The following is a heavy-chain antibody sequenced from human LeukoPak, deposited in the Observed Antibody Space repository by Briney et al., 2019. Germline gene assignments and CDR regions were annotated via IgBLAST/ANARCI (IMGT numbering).Heavy chain of an antibody. Sequence: KSSETLSLTCTVSGDSINSLDLWSWVRQPPGKGLGWIGEMYLSGTTHSNPSVKSRVTISIDKSKNQFFLNLSSVTAADTAVYYCAGLVGRYSSGLYYYYFDYWGQGTLVTVSS. CDR3: AGLVGRYSSGLYYYYFDY. J-gene: IGHJ4*02. CDR1: GDSINSLDL. CDR2: MYLSGTT. D-gene: IGHD3-22*01. V-gene: IGHV4-4*02.